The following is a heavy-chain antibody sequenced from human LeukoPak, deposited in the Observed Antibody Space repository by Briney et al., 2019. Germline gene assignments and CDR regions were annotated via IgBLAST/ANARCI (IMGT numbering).Heavy chain of an antibody. CDR2: INPNSGGT. V-gene: IGHV1-2*02. D-gene: IGHD5-18*01. CDR1: GYTFSGYY. Sequence: GASVKDSFQSSGYTFSGYYMHWVRQAPGQGLEWMGWINPNSGGTKYAQKFQGRVTMTRDTSISTAYMELSRLRSDDTAVYYCATEVTDWGQGTLVTVSS. CDR3: ATEVTD. J-gene: IGHJ4*02.